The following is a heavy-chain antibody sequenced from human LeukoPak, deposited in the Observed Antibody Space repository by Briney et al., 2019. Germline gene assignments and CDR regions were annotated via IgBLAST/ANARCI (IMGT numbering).Heavy chain of an antibody. CDR3: ARWGASGLALIYYYGMDV. J-gene: IGHJ6*02. V-gene: IGHV1-46*01. CDR2: INPSGGST. Sequence: ASVTVSCKASGYTFSKYYMHWVRQAPGQGLEWMGIINPSGGSTSYAQKFQGRVTMTRDTSTRIVYMEPSSLRSEDTAVYYCARWGASGLALIYYYGMDVWGQGTTVTVSS. D-gene: IGHD3/OR15-3a*01. CDR1: GYTFSKYY.